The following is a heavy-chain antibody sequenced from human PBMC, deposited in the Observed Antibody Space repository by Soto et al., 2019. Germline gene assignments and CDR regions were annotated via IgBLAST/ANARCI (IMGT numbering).Heavy chain of an antibody. CDR3: ARNHGPTTSENWFAP. CDR2: ISTYSGDT. J-gene: IGHJ5*02. CDR1: GYTFFTYD. D-gene: IGHD5-12*01. Sequence: QVHLVQSGVEVKTPGASVKVSCQASGYTFFTYDISWVRQAPGQGLEWMGWISTYSGDTKYAQKFQGRVTMTTDTSTTTAYLELRSLRSDDTAVYYCARNHGPTTSENWFAPWGQGTLVTVSS. V-gene: IGHV1-18*01.